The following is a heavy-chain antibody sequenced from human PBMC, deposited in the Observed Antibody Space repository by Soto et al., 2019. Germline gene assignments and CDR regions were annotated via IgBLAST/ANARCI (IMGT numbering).Heavy chain of an antibody. J-gene: IGHJ5*02. CDR2: IYSSGST. V-gene: IGHV4-4*07. Sequence: QVQLQESGPGLVKPSETLSLNCTVTGGTISGYYWTWIRQSAGGGLEWIGRIYSSGSTKYNPSFKSRVTISLDPSMNHFSLRLSSVTAADTAVYYCARGQRFSDWFDPWGQGTLVTVSS. D-gene: IGHD3-3*01. CDR3: ARGQRFSDWFDP. CDR1: GGTISGYY.